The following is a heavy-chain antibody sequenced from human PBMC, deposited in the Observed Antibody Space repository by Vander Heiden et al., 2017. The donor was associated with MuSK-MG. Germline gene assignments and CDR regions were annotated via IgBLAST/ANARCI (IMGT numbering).Heavy chain of an antibody. CDR2: ISNSGST. D-gene: IGHD6-19*01. CDR3: ARHQGWPTGWFDP. V-gene: IGHV4-59*08. CDR1: GGSISSYY. Sequence: QVQLQESAPGLVKPSETLSLTCSVSGGSISSYYWSWIRQPPGKGLEWIGYISNSGSTNYNPSLKSRVTISVDTSKNQFSLKLSSVTAADTAVYYCARHQGWPTGWFDPWGQGTLVTLSS. J-gene: IGHJ5*02.